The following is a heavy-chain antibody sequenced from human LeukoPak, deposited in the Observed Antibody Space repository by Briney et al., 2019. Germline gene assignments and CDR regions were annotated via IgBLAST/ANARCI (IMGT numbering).Heavy chain of an antibody. J-gene: IGHJ6*02. CDR2: ISYDGSNK. CDR1: GFTFSSYG. V-gene: IGHV3-30*18. Sequence: PGRSLRLSCAASGFTFSSYGMHWVRQAPGKGLEWVAVISYDGSNKYYADSVKGRFAISRDNSKNTLYLQMNSLRAEDTAVYYCAKVAGPYGDPPDYGMDVWGQGTTVTVSS. CDR3: AKVAGPYGDPPDYGMDV. D-gene: IGHD4-17*01.